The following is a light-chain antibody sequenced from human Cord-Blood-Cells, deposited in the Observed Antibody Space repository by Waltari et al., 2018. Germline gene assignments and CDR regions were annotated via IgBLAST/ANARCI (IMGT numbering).Light chain of an antibody. Sequence: PGTLSLSPGERATLSCRASQSVSSSYLAWYQQKPGQAPRLLIYGASSRATGIPDRFSGSGSGTDFTLTISRLEPEDFAVYYCQQYGSSLYTFGQGTKLEIK. CDR1: QSVSSSY. CDR3: QQYGSSLYT. J-gene: IGKJ2*01. CDR2: GAS. V-gene: IGKV3-20*01.